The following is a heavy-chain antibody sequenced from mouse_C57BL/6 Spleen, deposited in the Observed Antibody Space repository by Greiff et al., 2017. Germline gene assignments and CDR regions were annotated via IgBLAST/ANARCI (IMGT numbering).Heavy chain of an antibody. CDR3: ARSAGSSSYWYFDV. J-gene: IGHJ1*03. D-gene: IGHD1-1*01. Sequence: VQVVESGAELVKPGASVKISCKASGYAFSSYWMNWVKQRPGKGLEWIGQIYPGDGDTNYKGKFKGKATLTADKSSSTAYMQLSSLTSEDSAVYFCARSAGSSSYWYFDVWGTGTTVTVSS. CDR2: IYPGDGDT. V-gene: IGHV1-80*01. CDR1: GYAFSSYW.